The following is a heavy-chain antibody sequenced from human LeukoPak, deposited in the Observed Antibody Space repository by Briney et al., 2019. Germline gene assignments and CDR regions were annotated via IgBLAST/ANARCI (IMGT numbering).Heavy chain of an antibody. D-gene: IGHD3-9*01. J-gene: IGHJ4*02. V-gene: IGHV4-39*01. CDR3: ARQGPSSAGILWDY. CDR2: VYYSGTS. CDR1: GDSVRNGNYY. Sequence: SETLSLTCTVSGDSVRNGNYYWGWIRQPPEKWLEWIGTVYYSGTSYYGPSLQSRTTMSVDTLKNQFSLNLKSVTVADTAVYYCARQGPSSAGILWDYWGQGILVTVSS.